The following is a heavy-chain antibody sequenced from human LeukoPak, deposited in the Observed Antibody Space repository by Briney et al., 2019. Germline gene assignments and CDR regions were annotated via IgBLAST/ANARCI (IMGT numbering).Heavy chain of an antibody. V-gene: IGHV4-59*08. J-gene: IGHJ6*03. CDR1: GGSISSHY. CDR2: IYYSGST. CDR3: ARIVDPYSMDV. Sequence: SETLSLTCTVSGGSISSHYWSWIRQPPGKGLEWIGYIYYSGSTNYNPSLKSRVTISVDTSKNQFSLKLSSVTAADTAVYYCARIVDPYSMDVWGKGTTVTVSS. D-gene: IGHD5-12*01.